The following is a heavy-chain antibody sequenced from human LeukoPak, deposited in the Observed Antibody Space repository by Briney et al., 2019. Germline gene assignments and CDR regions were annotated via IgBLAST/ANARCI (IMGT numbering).Heavy chain of an antibody. J-gene: IGHJ6*03. CDR2: INHSGRT. CDR1: GGSFSGYY. V-gene: IGHV4-34*01. D-gene: IGHD3-10*01. Sequence: SETLSLTCAVYGGSFSGYYWSWIRQSPGKGLEWIGEINHSGRTNYNPSLKSRVTISVDMSKNQFSLKLSSVTAADTAVYYCARGRNTMVRGALGAETRYYYSYYMDVWGKGTTVTVSS. CDR3: ARGRNTMVRGALGAETRYYYSYYMDV.